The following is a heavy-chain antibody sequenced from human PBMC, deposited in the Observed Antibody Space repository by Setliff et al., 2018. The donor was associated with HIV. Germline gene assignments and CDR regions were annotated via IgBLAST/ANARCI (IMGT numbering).Heavy chain of an antibody. V-gene: IGHV1-69*10. J-gene: IGHJ5*02. CDR2: IIPILGVA. CDR3: ARGPEEGDFSGGSCYGNFDP. CDR1: GGTFNTYV. Sequence: SVKVSCKASGGTFNTYVISWLRQAPGQGLEWMGGIIPILGVANYAQKFPGRLTITADKSTNTAYMELSSLKSDDTAVYYCARGPEEGDFSGGSCYGNFDPWGQGTLVTVSS. D-gene: IGHD2-15*01.